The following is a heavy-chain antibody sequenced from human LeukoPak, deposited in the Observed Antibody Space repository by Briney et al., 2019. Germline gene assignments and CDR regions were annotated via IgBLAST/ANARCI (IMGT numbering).Heavy chain of an antibody. CDR1: GYTFTSYY. J-gene: IGHJ6*02. CDR3: ARGESGSLLWFGEFPYYYYGMDV. CDR2: INPSGGST. V-gene: IGHV1-46*01. D-gene: IGHD3-10*01. Sequence: ASVKVSCKASGYTFTSYYMHWVRQAPGQGLEWMRIINPSGGSTSYAQKFQGRVTMTRDTSTSTVYMELSSLRSEDTAVYYCARGESGSLLWFGEFPYYYYGMDVWGQGTTVTVSS.